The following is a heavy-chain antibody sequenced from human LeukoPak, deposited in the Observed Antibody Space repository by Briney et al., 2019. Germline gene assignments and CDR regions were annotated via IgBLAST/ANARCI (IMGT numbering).Heavy chain of an antibody. V-gene: IGHV1-69*01. Sequence: SVKVSCKASGGTFSSYAISWVRQAPGQGLELMGGIIPIFGTANYAQKFQGRVTITADESTSTAYMELSSLRSEDTAVYYCARGMSVGYCSSTSCRTYYYYYMDVWGKGTTVTVSS. CDR1: GGTFSSYA. CDR3: ARGMSVGYCSSTSCRTYYYYYMDV. J-gene: IGHJ6*03. D-gene: IGHD2-2*01. CDR2: IIPIFGTA.